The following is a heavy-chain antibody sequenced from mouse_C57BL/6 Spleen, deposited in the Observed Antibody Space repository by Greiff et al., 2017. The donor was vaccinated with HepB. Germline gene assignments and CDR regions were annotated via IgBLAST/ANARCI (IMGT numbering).Heavy chain of an antibody. CDR2: IYPGDGDT. Sequence: QVQLKQSGPELVKPGASVKISCKASGYAFSSSWMNWVKQRPGKGLEWIGRIYPGDGDTNYNGKFKGKATLTADKSSSTAYMQLSSLTSEDSAVYFCARSGVLGYFDVWGTGTTVTVSS. V-gene: IGHV1-82*01. J-gene: IGHJ1*03. CDR1: GYAFSSSW. D-gene: IGHD1-1*01. CDR3: ARSGVLGYFDV.